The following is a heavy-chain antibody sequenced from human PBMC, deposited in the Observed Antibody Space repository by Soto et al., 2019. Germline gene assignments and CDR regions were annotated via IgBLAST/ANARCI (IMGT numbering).Heavy chain of an antibody. CDR2: INPNSGGT. D-gene: IGHD6-19*01. CDR3: ARERAGGSGWTSGWFDP. J-gene: IGHJ5*02. V-gene: IGHV1-2*02. CDR1: GYTFTGYY. Sequence: ASVKVSCKASGYTFTGYYMHWVRQAPGQGLEWMGWINPNSGGTNYAQKFQGRVTMTRDTSISTAYMELSRLRSDDTAVYYCARERAGGSGWTSGWFDPWGQGTRVTV.